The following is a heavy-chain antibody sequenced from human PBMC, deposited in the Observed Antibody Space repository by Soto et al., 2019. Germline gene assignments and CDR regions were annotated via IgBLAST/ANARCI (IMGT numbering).Heavy chain of an antibody. J-gene: IGHJ3*02. CDR1: GGFVSSGSYY. CDR3: ARVERGTATTVVDAFDI. V-gene: IGHV4-34*01. Sequence: QVQLQQWGAGLLKPSETLSLTCAVYGGFVSSGSYYWSWIRQPPGKGLEWIGEMSHSGGTRFNPSLQSRVTISVDTSKNQFSLKMSSVTAADTALYYCARVERGTATTVVDAFDIWGPGTMVTVAS. D-gene: IGHD1-1*01. CDR2: MSHSGGT.